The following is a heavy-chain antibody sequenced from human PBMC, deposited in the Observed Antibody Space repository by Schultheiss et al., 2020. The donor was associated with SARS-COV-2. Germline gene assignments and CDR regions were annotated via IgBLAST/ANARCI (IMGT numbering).Heavy chain of an antibody. CDR2: ISGSGGST. J-gene: IGHJ6*02. Sequence: GGSLRLSCAASGFTFSSYAMSWVRQAPGKGLEWVSAISGSGGSTYYADSVKGRFTISRDNSKNTLYLQMNRLRPEDTARYYCAREGDTALVLGYFYYGLDVWGQGTTVTVSS. V-gene: IGHV3-23*01. D-gene: IGHD5-18*01. CDR3: AREGDTALVLGYFYYGLDV. CDR1: GFTFSSYA.